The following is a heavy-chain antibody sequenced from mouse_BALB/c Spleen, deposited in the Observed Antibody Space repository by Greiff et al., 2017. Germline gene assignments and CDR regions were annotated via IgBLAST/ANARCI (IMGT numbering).Heavy chain of an antibody. CDR1: GYSITSGYF. CDR3: ARGGYYGGPFAY. D-gene: IGHD2-3*01. V-gene: IGHV3-6*02. Sequence: EVKLLESGPGLVKPSQSLSLTCSVTGYSITSGYFWHWIRQFPGNKVEWVGYISYDGSNNYNPSLKNRIPITRDTSKNQFFLKLNSVTTEDKATYYCARGGYYGGPFAYWGQGTLVTVSA. J-gene: IGHJ3*01. CDR2: ISYDGSN.